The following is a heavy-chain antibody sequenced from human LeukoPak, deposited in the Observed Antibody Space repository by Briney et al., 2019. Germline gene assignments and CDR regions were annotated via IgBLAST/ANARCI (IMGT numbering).Heavy chain of an antibody. D-gene: IGHD3-22*01. Sequence: ASVKVSCKASGYTFTSYDINWVRQATGQGLEWMGWMNPNSGNTGYAQKFQGRVTMTRKTYISTAHMELRSLRSEDTAVYYCARGSDSSGYSIDYWGQGTLVTVSS. V-gene: IGHV1-8*01. CDR2: MNPNSGNT. CDR1: GYTFTSYD. CDR3: ARGSDSSGYSIDY. J-gene: IGHJ4*02.